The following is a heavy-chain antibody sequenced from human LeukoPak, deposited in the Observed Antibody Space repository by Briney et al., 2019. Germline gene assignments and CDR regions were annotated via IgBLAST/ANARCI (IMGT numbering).Heavy chain of an antibody. CDR1: GYTFSYYA. Sequence: GGSLRLSCAASGYTFSYYAMHWARQAPGKGLEWVALISYDGTNKYYADSVKGRFNLSRDTYKNTLYRQMSGLRDDDTAVYYCARDSAGYCSGGTCYPFDYWGQGTLVTVSS. D-gene: IGHD2-15*01. CDR2: ISYDGTNK. CDR3: ARDSAGYCSGGTCYPFDY. J-gene: IGHJ4*02. V-gene: IGHV3-30-3*01.